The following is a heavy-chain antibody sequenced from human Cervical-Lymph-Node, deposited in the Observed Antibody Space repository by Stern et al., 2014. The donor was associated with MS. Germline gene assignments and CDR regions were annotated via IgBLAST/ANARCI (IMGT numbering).Heavy chain of an antibody. CDR2: AWYDGSTA. CDR1: GFTFSSYG. J-gene: IGHJ4*02. CDR3: ARGHIPYAYNYLFDY. D-gene: IGHD5-24*01. Sequence: VQLVESGGGLVQPGESLRLSCAVSGFTFSSYGMHWVRQAPGKGLEWVALAWYDGSTAYYTNSVKGRFTISRDNSKNTLSLQMNSLTAEDTAVYYCARGHIPYAYNYLFDYWGQGTLVTVSS. V-gene: IGHV3-33*08.